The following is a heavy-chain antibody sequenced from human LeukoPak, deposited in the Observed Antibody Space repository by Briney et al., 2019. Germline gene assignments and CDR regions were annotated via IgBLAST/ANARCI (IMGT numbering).Heavy chain of an antibody. CDR3: ARDESSRVMTTVTTYDY. J-gene: IGHJ4*02. Sequence: ASVKVSCKAFGYTFTSYGISWVRQAPGQGLEWMGWISAYNGNTNYAQKLQGRVTMTTDTSTSTAYMELRSLRSDDTAVYYCARDESSRVMTTVTTYDYWGQGTLVTVSS. V-gene: IGHV1-18*01. CDR2: ISAYNGNT. CDR1: GYTFTSYG. D-gene: IGHD4-17*01.